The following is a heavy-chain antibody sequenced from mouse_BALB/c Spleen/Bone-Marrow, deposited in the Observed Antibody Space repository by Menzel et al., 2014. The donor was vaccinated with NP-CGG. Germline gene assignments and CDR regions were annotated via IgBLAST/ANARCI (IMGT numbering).Heavy chain of an antibody. CDR2: IDPANGNT. Sequence: VHVKQSGAELVKPGASVKLSCTASGFNIKDTYMHWVKKRPEQGLEWIGRIDPANGNTKYDPKFQGKATITADTSSNTASLQLSSLTSEDTAVYYCAAYYRYLAWFAYWRQGTLVTVTA. V-gene: IGHV14-3*02. D-gene: IGHD2-14*01. J-gene: IGHJ3*01. CDR1: GFNIKDTY. CDR3: AAYYRYLAWFAY.